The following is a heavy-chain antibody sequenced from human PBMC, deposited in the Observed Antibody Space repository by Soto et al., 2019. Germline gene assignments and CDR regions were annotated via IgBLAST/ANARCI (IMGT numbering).Heavy chain of an antibody. V-gene: IGHV1-18*04. Sequence: QVQLVQSGAEVKKPGASVKVSCKTSGYTFSGYGISWVRQAPGQGLEWMGWITAYNGITDYAQKFQGRVTMTTDTSTSTAYMELRSLRSDDTDVYYCARGLAATDEWGQGTLVTVSS. CDR2: ITAYNGIT. J-gene: IGHJ4*02. CDR1: GYTFSGYG. D-gene: IGHD2-15*01. CDR3: ARGLAATDE.